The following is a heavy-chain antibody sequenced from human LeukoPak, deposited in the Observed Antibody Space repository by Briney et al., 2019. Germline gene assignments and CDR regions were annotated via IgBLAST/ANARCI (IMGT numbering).Heavy chain of an antibody. D-gene: IGHD3-22*01. CDR1: GLTFSSYG. Sequence: PGRSLRLSCAASGLTFSSYGMHWVRQAPGKGLEWVAVISYDGSNKYYADSVKGRFTISRDNSKNTLSLQMNSLRAEDTAVYYCAKSLTMIVGENDYWGQGTLVTVSS. V-gene: IGHV3-30*18. J-gene: IGHJ4*02. CDR2: ISYDGSNK. CDR3: AKSLTMIVGENDY.